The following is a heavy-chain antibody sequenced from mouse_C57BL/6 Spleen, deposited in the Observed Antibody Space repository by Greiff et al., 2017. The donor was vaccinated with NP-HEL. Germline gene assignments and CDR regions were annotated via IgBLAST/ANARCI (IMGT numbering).Heavy chain of an antibody. CDR1: GFTFTDYY. CDR2: IRTQANGYTT. J-gene: IGHJ4*01. CDR3: ASYPYYSNYGGAMDY. Sequence: EVKLVESGGGLLPPGGSLSLSCAASGFTFTDYYMSWVGQTHAPHLSSFVFIRTQANGYTTEYSASVKGRFTISRDNSQSILYLQMNALRAEDSATYYCASYPYYSNYGGAMDYWGQGTSVTVSS. D-gene: IGHD2-5*01. V-gene: IGHV7-3*01.